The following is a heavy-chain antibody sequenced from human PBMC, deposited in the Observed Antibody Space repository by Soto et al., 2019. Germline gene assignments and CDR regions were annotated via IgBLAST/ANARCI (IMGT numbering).Heavy chain of an antibody. D-gene: IGHD3-3*01. CDR1: GGSISRGDYY. V-gene: IGHV4-30-4*01. CDR2: IHYSGST. J-gene: IGHJ5*02. Sequence: QVQLQESGPGLVKPSQTLSLTCTVSGGSISRGDYYWSWIRQPPGKGLAWIGYIHYSGSTYYNPSLKSLVTISVDTSKNQFSLKLSTVTPADTAVSYCARRDFVTSFDPLGQGTLVPVSS. CDR3: ARRDFVTSFDP.